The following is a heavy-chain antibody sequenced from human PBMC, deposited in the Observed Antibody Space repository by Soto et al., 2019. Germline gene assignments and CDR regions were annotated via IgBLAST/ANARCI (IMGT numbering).Heavy chain of an antibody. CDR2: INPNSGGT. D-gene: IGHD1-1*01. Sequence: ASVKVSCKASGYTFTGYYMHWVRQAPGQGLEWMGWINPNSGGTNYAQKFQGRVTMTRDTSISTAYMELSRLRSDDTAVYYCARDDVALGGRGMDVWRQGTTVTVSS. J-gene: IGHJ6*02. CDR1: GYTFTGYY. V-gene: IGHV1-2*02. CDR3: ARDDVALGGRGMDV.